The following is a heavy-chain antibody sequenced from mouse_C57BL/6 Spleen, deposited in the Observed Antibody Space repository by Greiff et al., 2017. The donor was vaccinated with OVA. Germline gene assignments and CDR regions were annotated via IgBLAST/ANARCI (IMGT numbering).Heavy chain of an antibody. CDR1: GYTFTSYW. J-gene: IGHJ4*01. D-gene: IGHD2-1*01. CDR2: IDPCDSYT. Sequence: VQLQQPGAELVMPGASVKLSCKASGYTFTSYWMHWVKQRPGQGLEWIGEIDPCDSYTNYNQKFKGKSTLTVEKSSSTAYMQLSSLTSEDSAVYYCARRGNYVYAMDYWGQGTSVTVSS. V-gene: IGHV1-69*01. CDR3: ARRGNYVYAMDY.